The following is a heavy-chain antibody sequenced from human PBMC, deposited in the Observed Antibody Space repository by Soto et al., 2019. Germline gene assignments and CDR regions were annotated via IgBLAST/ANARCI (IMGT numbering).Heavy chain of an antibody. CDR1: GFTFNKYS. Sequence: GGSLRLSCAASGFTFNKYSMIWVRQIPGKGLEWISHISSSSSTIFYADSVKGRSTISRDNAKNSLYLQMVSLRAEDTAIYYCASSTTWYGAFDIWGLGTMVTVSS. CDR2: ISSSSSTI. D-gene: IGHD6-13*01. J-gene: IGHJ3*02. V-gene: IGHV3-48*01. CDR3: ASSTTWYGAFDI.